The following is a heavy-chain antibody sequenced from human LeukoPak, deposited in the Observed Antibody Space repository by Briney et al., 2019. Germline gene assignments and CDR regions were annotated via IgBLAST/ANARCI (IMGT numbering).Heavy chain of an antibody. J-gene: IGHJ5*02. V-gene: IGHV1-58*02. CDR2: IVVGSGNT. Sequence: SVKVSCKASGFTFTSSAMQWVRQARGQRLEWIGWIVVGSGNTNYAQKFQERVTITRDMSTSTAYMELSSLRSEDTAVYYCAAGSESGCSSTSCYTGSFDPWGQGTLVTVSS. D-gene: IGHD2-2*02. CDR1: GFTFTSSA. CDR3: AAGSESGCSSTSCYTGSFDP.